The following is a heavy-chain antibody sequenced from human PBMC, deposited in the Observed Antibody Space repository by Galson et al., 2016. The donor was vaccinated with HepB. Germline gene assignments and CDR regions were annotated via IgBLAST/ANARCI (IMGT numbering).Heavy chain of an antibody. V-gene: IGHV3-21*01. J-gene: IGHJ6*02. CDR1: GFTFSSYS. D-gene: IGHD6-13*01. Sequence: SLRLSCAASGFTFSSYSMNWVRQAPGKGLEWVSSISSSSSYIYYADSVKGRFTISRDNAKNSLYLQMNSLRAEDTAVYYCARDGIEAAGIYYYGMDVCGQGTTFTVSS. CDR2: ISSSSSYI. CDR3: ARDGIEAAGIYYYGMDV.